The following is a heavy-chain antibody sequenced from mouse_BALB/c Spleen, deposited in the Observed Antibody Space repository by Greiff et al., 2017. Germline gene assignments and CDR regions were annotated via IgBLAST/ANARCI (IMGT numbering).Heavy chain of an antibody. CDR2: ISSGSSTI. J-gene: IGHJ4*01. CDR3: ARTGGYLAMDY. D-gene: IGHD3-1*01. CDR1: GFTFSSFG. Sequence: EVQGVESGGGLVQPGGSRKLSCAASGFTFSSFGMHWVRQAPEKGLEWVAYISSGSSTIYYADTVKGRFTISRDNPKNTLFLQMTSLRSEDTAMYYCARTGGYLAMDYWGQGTSVTVSS. V-gene: IGHV5-17*02.